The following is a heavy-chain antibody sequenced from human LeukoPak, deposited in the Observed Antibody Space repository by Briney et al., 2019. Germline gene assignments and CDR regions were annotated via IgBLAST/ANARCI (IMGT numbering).Heavy chain of an antibody. CDR2: ISAYNSNT. Sequence: VASVKVSCKASGYTFTSYGMSWVRQAPGQGLEWMGWISAYNSNTNYAQKLQGRVTITTDTSTSTAYMEWRSLRSADTAVYYCARSDYYESSGYDYWGQGTLVTVSS. CDR1: GYTFTSYG. D-gene: IGHD3-22*01. CDR3: ARSDYYESSGYDY. V-gene: IGHV1-18*04. J-gene: IGHJ4*02.